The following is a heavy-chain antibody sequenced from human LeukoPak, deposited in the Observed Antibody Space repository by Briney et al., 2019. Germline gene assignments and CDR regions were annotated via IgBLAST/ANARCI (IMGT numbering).Heavy chain of an antibody. CDR2: FDPEDGET. V-gene: IGHV1-24*01. J-gene: IGHJ6*03. CDR3: ASNTAMGPEAYYYYYYMDV. Sequence: ASVKVSCKVSGYTLTELSMHWVRQAPGKGIEWMGGFDPEDGETIYAQKFQGRVTMTEDTSTDTAYMELRSLRSDDTAVYYCASNTAMGPEAYYYYYYMDVWGRGTTVTVSS. D-gene: IGHD5-18*01. CDR1: GYTLTELS.